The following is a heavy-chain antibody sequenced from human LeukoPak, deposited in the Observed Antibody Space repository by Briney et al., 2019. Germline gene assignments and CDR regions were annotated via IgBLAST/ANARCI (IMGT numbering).Heavy chain of an antibody. CDR3: AKEQTSSGFFDY. V-gene: IGHV3-23*01. CDR1: GFTFTNYA. CDR2: ISGSGTRT. J-gene: IGHJ4*02. D-gene: IGHD2-2*01. Sequence: GGSMRLSCAASGFTFTNYAMSWVRQAPGKGLEWVSAISGSGTRTYYADSVKGRFTISRDNSKNTLYLQMNSLRAEDRAVYYCAKEQTSSGFFDYWGQGTLVTVSS.